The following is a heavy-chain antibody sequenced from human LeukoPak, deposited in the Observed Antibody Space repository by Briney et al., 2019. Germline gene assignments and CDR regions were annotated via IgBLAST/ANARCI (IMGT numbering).Heavy chain of an antibody. D-gene: IGHD3-22*01. CDR2: IYYSGST. Sequence: SETLSLTCTASGGSISSSGYYWSWIRQPPGKGLEWIGYIYYSGSTNYNPSLKCRVTISVDTSKNQFSLKLSSVTAADTAVYYCARVPYYDSSGYSRWYFDLWGRGTLVTVSS. CDR1: GGSISSSGYY. J-gene: IGHJ2*01. V-gene: IGHV4-61*08. CDR3: ARVPYYDSSGYSRWYFDL.